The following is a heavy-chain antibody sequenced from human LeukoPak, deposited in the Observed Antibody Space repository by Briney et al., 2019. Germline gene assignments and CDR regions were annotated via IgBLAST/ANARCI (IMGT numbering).Heavy chain of an antibody. CDR2: IYYSGSP. D-gene: IGHD4-17*01. CDR3: ARLGYGDYGRFFDY. Sequence: PSETLSLTCTVSGGSISGSYWSWIRQSPGKGLEWIGYIYYSGSPNYNPSLKSRVTISVDTSKNQFSLKLTSATAADTAVYYCARLGYGDYGRFFDYWGQGTLVTVSS. V-gene: IGHV4-59*08. CDR1: GGSISGSY. J-gene: IGHJ4*02.